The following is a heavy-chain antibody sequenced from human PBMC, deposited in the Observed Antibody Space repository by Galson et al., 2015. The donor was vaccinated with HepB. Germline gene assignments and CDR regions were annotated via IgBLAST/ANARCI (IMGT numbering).Heavy chain of an antibody. D-gene: IGHD6-13*01. V-gene: IGHV6-1*01. J-gene: IGHJ4*02. Sequence: CAISGDSVSSNSVAWNWIRQSPSRGLEWLGRTYYRSKWYNDYAVSVKSRITINPDTSKNQFSLQLNSVTPEDTAVYYSARQQGGFDYWGQGTLVNVSS. CDR1: GDSVSSNSVA. CDR2: TYYRSKWYN. CDR3: ARQQGGFDY.